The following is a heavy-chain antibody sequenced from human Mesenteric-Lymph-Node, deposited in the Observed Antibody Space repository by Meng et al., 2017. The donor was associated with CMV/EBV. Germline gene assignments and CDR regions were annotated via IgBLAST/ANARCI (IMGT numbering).Heavy chain of an antibody. CDR2: IYSGGST. Sequence: GESLKISCAASGFTFGTYNMNWVRQAPGKGLEWVSVIYSGGSTYYADSVKGRFTISRDNSKNTLYLQMNSLRAEDTAVYYCARAEFWSGYYTGRGPGAFDIWGQGTMVTVSS. V-gene: IGHV3-53*01. CDR1: GFTFGTYN. CDR3: ARAEFWSGYYTGRGPGAFDI. J-gene: IGHJ3*02. D-gene: IGHD3-3*01.